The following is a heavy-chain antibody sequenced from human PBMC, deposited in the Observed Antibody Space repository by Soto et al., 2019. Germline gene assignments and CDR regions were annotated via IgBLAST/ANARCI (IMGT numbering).Heavy chain of an antibody. CDR1: GYGYSGDH. J-gene: IGHJ1*01. CDR2: MNPNSGNT. D-gene: IGHD3-9*01. V-gene: IGHV1-8*01. Sequence: SLKGSCKAAGYGYSGDHSGWRRQANGKGLEWMGWMNPNSGNTGYAQKFQGRVTMTRNTSISTAYMELSSLRSEDTAVYYCARGLGDLLTGYYDVSLTITAYWGQGTLVPV. CDR3: ARGLGDLLTGYYDVSLTITAY.